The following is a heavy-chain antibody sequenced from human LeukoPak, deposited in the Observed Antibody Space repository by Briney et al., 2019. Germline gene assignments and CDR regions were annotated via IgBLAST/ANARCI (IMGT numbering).Heavy chain of an antibody. CDR2: IYYSGST. CDR1: GGSISSYY. V-gene: IGHV4-59*01. J-gene: IGHJ3*02. Sequence: SETLSLTCTVSGGSISSYYWSWIRQPPGKGLEWIGYIYYSGSTNYNPSLKSRVTISVDTSKNQFSLKLSSVTAADTAVYYCARATVTQLDAFDIWGQGTLVTVSS. CDR3: ARATVTQLDAFDI. D-gene: IGHD4-17*01.